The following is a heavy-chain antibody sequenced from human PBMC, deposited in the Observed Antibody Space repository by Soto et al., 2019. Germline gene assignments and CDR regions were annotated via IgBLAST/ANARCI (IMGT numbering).Heavy chain of an antibody. D-gene: IGHD5-18*01. J-gene: IGHJ3*02. CDR2: IDPSDSYT. Sequence: GESLKISCKGSGYSFTSYWISWVRQMPGKGLEWMGRIDPSDSYTNYSPSFQGHVTISADKSISTAYLQWSSLKASDTAMYYCARLSGYRYGSGPGAFDIWGQGKMVTVSS. CDR1: GYSFTSYW. V-gene: IGHV5-10-1*01. CDR3: ARLSGYRYGSGPGAFDI.